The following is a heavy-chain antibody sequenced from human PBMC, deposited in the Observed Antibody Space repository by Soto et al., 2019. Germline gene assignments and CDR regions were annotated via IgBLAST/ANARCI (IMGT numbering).Heavy chain of an antibody. CDR1: GFTFSSFA. CDR2: ISGSGGST. CDR3: AKDRITMIVVPLGM. V-gene: IGHV3-23*01. Sequence: GGSLRLSCAASGFTFSSFAMSWVRQAPGKGLDWVSAISGSGGSTYSADSVKGRFTISRDNSKNTLYLQMNSLRAEDTAVYYCAKDRITMIVVPLGMGGQGTLVTVSS. D-gene: IGHD3-22*01. J-gene: IGHJ4*02.